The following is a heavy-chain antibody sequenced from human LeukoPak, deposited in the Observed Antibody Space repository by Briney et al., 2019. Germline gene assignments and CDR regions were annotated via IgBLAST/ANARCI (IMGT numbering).Heavy chain of an antibody. J-gene: IGHJ3*02. CDR2: IIPIFGTA. Sequence: SVKVSCKASEYTFTSYDINWVRQATGQGLEWMGGIIPIFGTANYAQKFQGRVTITADESTSTAYMELSSLRSEDTAVYYCARLKDYYDSSGYYQTPDAFDIWGQGTMVTVSS. V-gene: IGHV1-69*13. CDR1: EYTFTSYD. D-gene: IGHD3-22*01. CDR3: ARLKDYYDSSGYYQTPDAFDI.